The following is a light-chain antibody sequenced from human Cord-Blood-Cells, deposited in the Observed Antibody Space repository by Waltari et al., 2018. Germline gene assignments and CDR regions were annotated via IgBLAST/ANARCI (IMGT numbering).Light chain of an antibody. Sequence: AIQLTQSPSSLSASVGDRVTITCRASQGISSALAWYQQKPGKAPKLLIYDASSLESGVPSRFSGSGSGTDFTRTVSSLQPEDFATYYCQQFNSYPMATFTFGPGTKVDIK. V-gene: IGKV1-13*02. CDR2: DAS. CDR3: QQFNSYPMATFT. CDR1: QGISSA. J-gene: IGKJ3*01.